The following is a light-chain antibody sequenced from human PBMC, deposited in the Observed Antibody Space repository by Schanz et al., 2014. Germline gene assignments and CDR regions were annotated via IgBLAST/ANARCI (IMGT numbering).Light chain of an antibody. CDR3: QQSYSTLWT. CDR2: DAS. J-gene: IGKJ1*01. CDR1: QSISTW. V-gene: IGKV1-5*01. Sequence: DIQMTQSPSTLSASVGDRVTITCRASQSISTWLAWYQQKPGKAPKVLIYDASNLESGVPSRFSGSGSGTDFTLTISSLQPEDFATYYCQQSYSTLWTFGQGTKVEIK.